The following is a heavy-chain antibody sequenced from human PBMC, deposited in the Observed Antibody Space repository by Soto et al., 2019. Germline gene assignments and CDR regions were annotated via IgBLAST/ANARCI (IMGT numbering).Heavy chain of an antibody. Sequence: QVQLGQSGSEVKKPGASGKVSCKASCKSFTTYGISWVRQAPGQGLERMGWIDPYNVNTNYAQNFQGRVSMTTDTPTNTAYMELRNLRADDTSVYFCARTQGDYDWGVFAYWGQGTLVTVSS. CDR3: ARTQGDYDWGVFAY. CDR2: IDPYNVNT. V-gene: IGHV1-18*04. D-gene: IGHD3-16*01. CDR1: CKSFTTYG. J-gene: IGHJ4*02.